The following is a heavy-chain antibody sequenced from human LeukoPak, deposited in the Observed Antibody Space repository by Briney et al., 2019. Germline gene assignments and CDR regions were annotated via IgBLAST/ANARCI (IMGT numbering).Heavy chain of an antibody. Sequence: SETLSLTCAVYGGSFSGYYWSWIRQPPGGGLEWIGEINHSGSTNYNPSLKSRVTKSVDTSKNQFSLKLSSVTAADTAVYYCASKYYSGYFDYWGQGTLVTVSS. D-gene: IGHD3-10*01. CDR2: INHSGST. CDR1: GGSFSGYY. V-gene: IGHV4-34*01. CDR3: ASKYYSGYFDY. J-gene: IGHJ4*02.